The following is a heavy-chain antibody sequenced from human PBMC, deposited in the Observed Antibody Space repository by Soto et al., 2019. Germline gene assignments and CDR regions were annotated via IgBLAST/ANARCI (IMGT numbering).Heavy chain of an antibody. Sequence: PSETLSLTCAVYGGSFSGYYWSWIRQPPGKGLEWIGEINHSGSTNYNPSLKSRVTISVDTSKNQFSLKLSSVTAADTAVYCCARGVRGSYYPLFDYWGQGTLVTVSS. CDR3: ARGVRGSYYPLFDY. CDR2: INHSGST. CDR1: GGSFSGYY. V-gene: IGHV4-34*01. J-gene: IGHJ4*02. D-gene: IGHD1-26*01.